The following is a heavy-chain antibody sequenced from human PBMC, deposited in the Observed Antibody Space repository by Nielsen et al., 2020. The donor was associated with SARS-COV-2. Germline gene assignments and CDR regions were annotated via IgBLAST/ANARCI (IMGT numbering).Heavy chain of an antibody. CDR3: ARARGYYFDY. Sequence: ASVKVSCKASGYTFTSYDINWVRQATGQGLEWMGWMNPNSGNTNYAQKLQGRVTMTTDTSTSTAYMELRSLRSDDTAVYYCARARGYYFDYWGQGTLVTVSS. J-gene: IGHJ4*02. V-gene: IGHV1-18*01. CDR2: MNPNSGNT. D-gene: IGHD5-24*01. CDR1: GYTFTSYD.